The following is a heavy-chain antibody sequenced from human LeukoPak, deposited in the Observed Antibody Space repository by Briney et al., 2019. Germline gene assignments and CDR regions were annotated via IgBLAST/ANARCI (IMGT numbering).Heavy chain of an antibody. V-gene: IGHV3-30*04. CDR1: GFTFSSYA. Sequence: PGRSLRLSCAASGFTFSSYAMHWVRQAPGKGLEWVAVISYDGSNKYYADSVKGRFTISRDNSKNTLDLQMSSLRAEDTAVYYCARDMLWGYGGNSGRINWYFDLWGRGTLVTVSS. D-gene: IGHD4-23*01. J-gene: IGHJ2*01. CDR3: ARDMLWGYGGNSGRINWYFDL. CDR2: ISYDGSNK.